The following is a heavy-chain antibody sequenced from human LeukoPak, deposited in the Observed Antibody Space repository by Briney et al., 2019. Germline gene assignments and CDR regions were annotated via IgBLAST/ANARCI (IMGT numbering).Heavy chain of an antibody. J-gene: IGHJ5*02. Sequence: ASVKVSCKTSGYTFTSYGINWVRQAPGQGLEWMGWINVYNGETKAIQEFQDRLTMTTDTSTSTAYMELRSLRSDDTAFYYCARATSFRIVGATSGWFDPWGQGTLVTVSS. V-gene: IGHV1-18*01. CDR1: GYTFTSYG. D-gene: IGHD1-26*01. CDR3: ARATSFRIVGATSGWFDP. CDR2: INVYNGET.